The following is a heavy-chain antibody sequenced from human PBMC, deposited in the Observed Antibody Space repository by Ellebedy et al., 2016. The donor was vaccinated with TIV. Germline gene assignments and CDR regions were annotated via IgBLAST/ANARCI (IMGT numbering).Heavy chain of an antibody. CDR3: ARRNTKYYGETDGYFDY. J-gene: IGHJ4*02. Sequence: GESLKISCEGSGYNFNNFWIGWVRQMPGKGLEWMGIMYPDDSITTYSPSFQGQITFSADKSISTAYLEWSSLKASDTAMYYCARRNTKYYGETDGYFDYWGQGTLVTVSS. D-gene: IGHD3-3*01. V-gene: IGHV5-51*01. CDR1: GYNFNNFW. CDR2: MYPDDSIT.